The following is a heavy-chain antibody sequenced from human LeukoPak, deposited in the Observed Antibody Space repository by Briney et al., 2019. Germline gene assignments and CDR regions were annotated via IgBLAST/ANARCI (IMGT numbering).Heavy chain of an antibody. CDR3: TRGEPHVGALGQH. J-gene: IGHJ1*01. CDR2: ISSSSSYI. Sequence: GGSLRLSCAASGFTFSSYSMNWVRQAPGKGLEWVSSISSSSSYIYYADSVKGRFTISRDNAKNSLYLQLNSLRAEDTAVYYCTRGEPHVGALGQHWGQGTVVTVSS. V-gene: IGHV3-21*04. D-gene: IGHD1-26*01. CDR1: GFTFSSYS.